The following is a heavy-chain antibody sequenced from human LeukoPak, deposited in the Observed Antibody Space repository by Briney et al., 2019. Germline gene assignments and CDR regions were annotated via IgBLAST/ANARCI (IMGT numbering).Heavy chain of an antibody. D-gene: IGHD3-10*01. J-gene: IGHJ4*02. CDR1: GFTFSSYG. V-gene: IGHV3-33*06. Sequence: PGGSLRLSCAASGFTFSSYGMHWVRQAPGKGLEWVAVIWYDGSNKCYADSVKGRFTISRDNSKNTLYLQMNSLRAEDTAVYYCAKGFGELSYYFDYWGQGTLVTVSS. CDR3: AKGFGELSYYFDY. CDR2: IWYDGSNK.